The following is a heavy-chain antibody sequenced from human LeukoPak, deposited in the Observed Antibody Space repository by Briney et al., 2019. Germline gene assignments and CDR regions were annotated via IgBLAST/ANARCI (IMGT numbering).Heavy chain of an antibody. CDR2: IYYSGST. Sequence: SETLSLTCTDSGGSISSYYWSWIRQPPGKGLEWIGYIYYSGSTNYNPSLKSRVTISVDTSKNQFSLKLSSVTAADTAVYYCAGITMVRGVITEYYFDYWGQGTLVTVSS. CDR3: AGITMVRGVITEYYFDY. V-gene: IGHV4-59*01. J-gene: IGHJ4*02. D-gene: IGHD3-10*01. CDR1: GGSISSYY.